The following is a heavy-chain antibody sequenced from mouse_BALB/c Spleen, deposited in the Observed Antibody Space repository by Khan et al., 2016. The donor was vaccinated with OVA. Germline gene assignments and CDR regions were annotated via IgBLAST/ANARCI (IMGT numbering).Heavy chain of an antibody. CDR1: GYTFTSYW. D-gene: IGHD1-1*01. CDR2: INPSTGYT. CDR3: ANHGSISAWFTY. Sequence: QVRLQQSGAELAKPGASVKMSCKASGYTFTSYWMHWVKQRPGQGLEWIGYINPSTGYTEYNQRFKDKATLTAAKSSSTAYMQLSSLTSEDSAVYYCANHGSISAWFTYWGQGTLVTVSA. V-gene: IGHV1-7*01. J-gene: IGHJ3*01.